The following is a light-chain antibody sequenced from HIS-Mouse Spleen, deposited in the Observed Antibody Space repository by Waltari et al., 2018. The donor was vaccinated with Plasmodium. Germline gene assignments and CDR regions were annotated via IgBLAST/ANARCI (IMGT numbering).Light chain of an antibody. CDR1: ALPKQY. Sequence: SYELTQPPSVSVSPGQTARITCSGDALPKQYAYWYQQKPGQAPVLVIYKDSERPAGIPGRFSGSSSGTTVTLTISGVQAEDEADYYCQSADSSGTDRVFGGGTKLTVL. J-gene: IGLJ2*01. CDR3: QSADSSGTDRV. V-gene: IGLV3-25*03. CDR2: KDS.